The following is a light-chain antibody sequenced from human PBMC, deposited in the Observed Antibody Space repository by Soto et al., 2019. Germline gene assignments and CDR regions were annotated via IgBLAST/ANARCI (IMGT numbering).Light chain of an antibody. Sequence: DIQMTQSPSSLSASVGDRVTITCRASQIIGSYLNWYQQKPGKAPELRIYIASSLKSGVPSRFSGSGSGTDFTLTISSLQPEDFATYYCQQGSSLPFTFGPGTKVDIK. CDR1: QIIGSY. V-gene: IGKV1-39*01. J-gene: IGKJ3*01. CDR2: IAS. CDR3: QQGSSLPFT.